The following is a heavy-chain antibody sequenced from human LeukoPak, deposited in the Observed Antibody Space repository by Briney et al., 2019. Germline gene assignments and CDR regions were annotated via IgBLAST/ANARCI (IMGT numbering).Heavy chain of an antibody. CDR1: GGTFSSYA. J-gene: IGHJ3*02. CDR2: IIPILGIA. D-gene: IGHD3/OR15-3a*01. Sequence: ASVKVSCKASGGTFSSYAISWVRQAPGQGLEWMGRIIPILGIANYAQKFQGRVTITADKSTSTAYMELSSLRSEDTAVYYCAREIFGPPGAFDIWGQGTMVTVSS. V-gene: IGHV1-69*04. CDR3: AREIFGPPGAFDI.